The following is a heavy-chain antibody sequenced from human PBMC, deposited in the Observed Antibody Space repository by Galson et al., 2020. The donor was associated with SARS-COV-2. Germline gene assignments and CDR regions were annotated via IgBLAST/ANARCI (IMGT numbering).Heavy chain of an antibody. CDR2: IDWDDDK. J-gene: IGHJ6*02. D-gene: IGHD5-12*01. V-gene: IGHV2-70*11. Sequence: ESGPTLVKPTQTLTLTCTFSGFSLSTSGMCVSWIRQPPGKALEWLARIDWDDDKYYSTSLKTRLTISKDTSKNQVVLTMTNMDPVDTATYYCARTLVATIGVYYYYGMDVWGQGTTVTVSS. CDR1: GFSLSTSGMC. CDR3: ARTLVATIGVYYYYGMDV.